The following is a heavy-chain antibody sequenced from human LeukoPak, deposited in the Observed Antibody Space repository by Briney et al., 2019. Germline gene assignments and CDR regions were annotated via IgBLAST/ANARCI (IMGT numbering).Heavy chain of an antibody. V-gene: IGHV3-23*01. J-gene: IGHJ4*02. CDR1: GFTFSSYG. Sequence: GGSLRLSCAASGFTFSSYGMSWVRQAPGKGLEWVSAISGSGGNTYYADPVKGRFTISRDNSKNTLNLQMNNLRDDDTAVYYCAKDGKRITMIGVVRRGHYLDYWGQGTLVTVSS. D-gene: IGHD3-22*01. CDR3: AKDGKRITMIGVVRRGHYLDY. CDR2: ISGSGGNT.